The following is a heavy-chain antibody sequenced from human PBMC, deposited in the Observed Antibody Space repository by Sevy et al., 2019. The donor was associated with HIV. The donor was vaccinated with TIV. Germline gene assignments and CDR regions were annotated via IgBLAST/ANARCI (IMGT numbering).Heavy chain of an antibody. CDR3: ARATSCGHDCYSLDY. J-gene: IGHJ4*02. Sequence: ASVKVSCKTSGYIFITNYIYWVRQAPGQGLEWMGIINPGGGYTTYAQKFQGRVTMTSDASTSTVYRELSSLISEDTAVYYCARATSCGHDCYSLDYWGQGTLVTVSS. V-gene: IGHV1-46*01. CDR1: GYIFITNY. CDR2: INPGGGYT. D-gene: IGHD2-21*02.